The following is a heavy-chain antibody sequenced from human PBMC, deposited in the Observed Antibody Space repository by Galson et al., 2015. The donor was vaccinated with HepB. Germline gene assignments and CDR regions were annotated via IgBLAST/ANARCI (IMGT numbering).Heavy chain of an antibody. CDR3: ARETGFYPDY. V-gene: IGHV3-48*02. CDR1: GLTFSIYS. D-gene: IGHD3-9*01. Sequence: LRLSCAASGLTFSIYSMNWVRQAPGKGLEWVSYISSSSSGRYYADSVKGRFTISRDNAKNSLYLQMDSLGDEDTAVYYCARETGFYPDYWGQGTLVTVSS. J-gene: IGHJ4*02. CDR2: ISSSSSGR.